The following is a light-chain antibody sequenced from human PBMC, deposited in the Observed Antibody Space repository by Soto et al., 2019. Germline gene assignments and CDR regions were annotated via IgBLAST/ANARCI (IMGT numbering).Light chain of an antibody. Sequence: ESVLTQSPGTLSLSPGERATLSCRASQTIIGNYLAWYQQKPGQAPRLLIYGASNRATGVPDRFSGSYSGTDFTLTISRLEPEDFAVYYCQQYGSSSVTFGQGTKLEIK. J-gene: IGKJ2*01. CDR3: QQYGSSSVT. V-gene: IGKV3-20*01. CDR2: GAS. CDR1: QTIIGNY.